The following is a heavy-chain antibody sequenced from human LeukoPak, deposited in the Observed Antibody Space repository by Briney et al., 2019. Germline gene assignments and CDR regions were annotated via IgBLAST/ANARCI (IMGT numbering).Heavy chain of an antibody. CDR1: GGSFSGYY. J-gene: IGHJ6*02. D-gene: IGHD2-2*01. CDR3: ARVGCSSTSCPLGMDV. Sequence: SETLSLTCAVYGGSFSGYYWSWIRQHPGKGLEWIGYIYYSGSTYYNPSLKSRVTISVDTSKNQFSLKLSSVTAADTAVYYCARVGCSSTSCPLGMDVWGQGTTVTVSS. CDR2: IYYSGST. V-gene: IGHV4-31*11.